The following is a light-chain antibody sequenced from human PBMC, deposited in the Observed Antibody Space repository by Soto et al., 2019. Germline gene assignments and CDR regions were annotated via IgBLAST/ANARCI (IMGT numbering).Light chain of an antibody. CDR2: ENN. CDR3: AAWDDSLTIL. CDR1: XXNIASYS. V-gene: IGLV1-47*01. Sequence: QSVLTQPPSASGTPGQTVTISXSGSXXNIASYSAYWYQQLPGTAPKLLIYENNQRPSGVPDRFSGSKSDTSASLAIAGLRSGDEADYYCAAWDDSLTILFGGGTKLTVL. J-gene: IGLJ2*01.